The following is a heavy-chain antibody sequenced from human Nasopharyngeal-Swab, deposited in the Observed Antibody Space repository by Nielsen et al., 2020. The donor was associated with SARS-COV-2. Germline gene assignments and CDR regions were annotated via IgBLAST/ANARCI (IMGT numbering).Heavy chain of an antibody. V-gene: IGHV3-15*01. CDR2: IKSKTDGGTT. J-gene: IGHJ6*03. D-gene: IGHD3-10*01. Sequence: GGSLRLSCAASGFTFSKARMSWVRQAPGKGLEWVGRIKSKTDGGTTDYAAPVKGRFTISRDDSKNTLYLQMNSLKTEDTAVYYCTTDSAMVRGVIIGYYYYYMDVWGKGTTVTVSS. CDR3: TTDSAMVRGVIIGYYYYYMDV. CDR1: GFTFSKAR.